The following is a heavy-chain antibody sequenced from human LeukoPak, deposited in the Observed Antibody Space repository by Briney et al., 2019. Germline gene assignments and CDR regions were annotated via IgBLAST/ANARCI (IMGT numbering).Heavy chain of an antibody. Sequence: PGGSLRLSCAASGFTFSSYAMHWVRQAPGKELEYVSAISSNGGRTYYANSVKGRFTISRDNSKNTLYLQMGSLRTEDMAVYYCARDAPDYFGSGSYYNGYFQHWGQGTLVTVSS. CDR3: ARDAPDYFGSGSYYNGYFQH. CDR2: ISSNGGRT. CDR1: GFTFSSYA. V-gene: IGHV3-64*01. J-gene: IGHJ1*01. D-gene: IGHD3-10*01.